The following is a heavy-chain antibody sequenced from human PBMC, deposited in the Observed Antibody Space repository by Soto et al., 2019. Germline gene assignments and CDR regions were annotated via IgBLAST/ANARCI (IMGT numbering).Heavy chain of an antibody. CDR3: ARHLAVATDRSIDY. D-gene: IGHD6-19*01. V-gene: IGHV4-39*01. CDR1: GDSISSSTSY. Sequence: QLQLQESGPGLVKPSETLSLTCTVSGDSISSSTSYWSWIRQPPGKGLEWIGNIYYSGRTYYSPSLKNLATISVDTSKNQFSLKLSYVTAADKAVYFCARHLAVATDRSIDYWGQGTLVTVAS. CDR2: IYYSGRT. J-gene: IGHJ4*02.